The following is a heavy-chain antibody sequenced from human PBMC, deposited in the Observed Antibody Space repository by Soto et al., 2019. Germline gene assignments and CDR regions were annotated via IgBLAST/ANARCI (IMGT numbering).Heavy chain of an antibody. D-gene: IGHD2-2*01. CDR3: AIDCISTSCPPTL. J-gene: IGHJ4*02. CDR2: IYSGGST. V-gene: IGHV3-66*01. Sequence: PGGSLRLSCAASGFTVSSNYMSWVRQAPGKGLEWVSVIYSGGSTYYADSVKGRFTISRDNSKNTLYLQMNSLRAEDTAVYYCAIDCISTSCPPTLWGQGTLVTVSP. CDR1: GFTVSSNY.